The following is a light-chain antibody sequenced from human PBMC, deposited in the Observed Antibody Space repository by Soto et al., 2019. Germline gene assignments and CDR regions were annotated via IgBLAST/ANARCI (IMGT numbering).Light chain of an antibody. CDR2: EAS. CDR3: QQYDTYSRT. CDR1: QSVSPW. V-gene: IGKV1-5*03. J-gene: IGKJ1*01. Sequence: DIQMTQSPSTLSASVGDRVTITCRASQSVSPWLAWYQQKPGKAPRLLIYEASNLEGGVPSRFSGSGSGTEFTLTISSLQPDDFATYYCQQYDTYSRTFGQGTKVEI.